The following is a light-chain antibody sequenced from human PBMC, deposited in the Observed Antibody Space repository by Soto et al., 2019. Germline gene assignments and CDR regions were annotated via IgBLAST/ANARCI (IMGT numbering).Light chain of an antibody. V-gene: IGKV3-11*01. Sequence: EIVLTQSPATLSLSPGERATLSCRASQSVSSYLAWYQQKPGQAPRLLIYDASNRATGIPARFSGSGSGTDFTLTISSIQLSDFAVPYYQPRSTWPITFGQGTRLEIK. CDR1: QSVSSY. CDR3: QPRSTWPIT. CDR2: DAS. J-gene: IGKJ5*01.